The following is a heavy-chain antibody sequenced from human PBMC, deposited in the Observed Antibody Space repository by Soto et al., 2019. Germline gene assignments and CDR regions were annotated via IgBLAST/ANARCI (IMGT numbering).Heavy chain of an antibody. V-gene: IGHV1-3*01. D-gene: IGHD6-13*01. CDR3: ARAVGLGSRWYPFDY. CDR2: INAGNGNT. CDR1: GYTFTSYA. J-gene: IGHJ4*02. Sequence: GASVKVSCKASGYTFTSYAMHWVRQAPGQRLEWMGWINAGNGNTKYSQKFQGRVTITRDTSASTAYMELSSLRSEDTAVYYCARAVGLGSRWYPFDYWGQGTLVTVSS.